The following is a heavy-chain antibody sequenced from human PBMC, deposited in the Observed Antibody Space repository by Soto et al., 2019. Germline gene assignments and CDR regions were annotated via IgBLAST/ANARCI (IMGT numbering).Heavy chain of an antibody. Sequence: QVQLQQWGAGLLKPSETLSLTCAVYGGSFSGYYWSWIRQPPGKGLEWIGEINHSGSTNYNPSLKSRVTISVDTSNNQFSLKLSSVTAADTAVYYCARLRAYSSSSIGDYWGQGTLVTVSS. CDR3: ARLRAYSSSSIGDY. CDR1: GGSFSGYY. D-gene: IGHD6-6*01. J-gene: IGHJ4*02. V-gene: IGHV4-34*01. CDR2: INHSGST.